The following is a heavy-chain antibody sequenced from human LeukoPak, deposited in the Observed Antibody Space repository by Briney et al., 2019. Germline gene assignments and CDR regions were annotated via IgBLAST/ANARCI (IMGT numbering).Heavy chain of an antibody. J-gene: IGHJ6*03. CDR1: GFTFSSYS. V-gene: IGHV3-21*01. CDR3: ARDRPWGYYMDV. Sequence: GGSLRLSCAASGFTFSSYSMNWVRQAPGKGLEWVSSISSSSSYIYYADSVKGRFTISRDNAKNSLYLQMNSLRAEDTAVYYCARDRPWGYYMDVWGKGTTVTVSS. CDR2: ISSSSSYI. D-gene: IGHD1-26*01.